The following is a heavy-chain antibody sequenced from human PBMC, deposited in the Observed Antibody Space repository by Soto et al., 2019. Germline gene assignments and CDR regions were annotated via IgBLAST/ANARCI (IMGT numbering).Heavy chain of an antibody. J-gene: IGHJ6*02. CDR1: GGSISSGGYS. CDR3: ARAPPGPAPRWGV. D-gene: IGHD3-16*01. V-gene: IGHV4-30-2*01. CDR2: IYPTGKT. Sequence: KPSETLSLTCTVSGGSISSGGYSWSWIRQTPGKGLEWIGYIYPTGKTYYNPSLENRATLSIDTSQNQFSLQLTSVTAADTAVYYCARAPPGPAPRWGVWGHGTTVTVSS.